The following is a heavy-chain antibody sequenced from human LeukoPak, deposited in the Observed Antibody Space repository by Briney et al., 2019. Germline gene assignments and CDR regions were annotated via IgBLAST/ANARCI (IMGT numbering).Heavy chain of an antibody. Sequence: ASVKVSCKASGGTFSGYAISWVRQAPGQGLEWMGGIIPIFGTANYAQKFQGRVTITADESTSTAYMELSSLRSEDTAVYYCARAEDNSYGYVWGQGTLVTVSS. CDR3: ARAEDNSYGYV. CDR2: IIPIFGTA. J-gene: IGHJ4*02. V-gene: IGHV1-69*13. D-gene: IGHD5-18*01. CDR1: GGTFSGYA.